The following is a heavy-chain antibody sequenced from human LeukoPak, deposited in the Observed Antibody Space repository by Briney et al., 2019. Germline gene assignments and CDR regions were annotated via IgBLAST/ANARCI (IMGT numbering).Heavy chain of an antibody. CDR1: GFTFSSYA. D-gene: IGHD3-10*01. V-gene: IGHV3-23*01. J-gene: IGHJ4*02. CDR3: AKEWDYYGSGDDYFDY. CDR2: ISGSGGST. Sequence: HPGGSLRLSCAASGFTFSSYAMSWVRQAPGKGLEWVSAISGSGGSTYYADSVKGRFTISRDNSKNTLYLQMNSLRAEDTAVYYCAKEWDYYGSGDDYFDYWGQGTLVTVSS.